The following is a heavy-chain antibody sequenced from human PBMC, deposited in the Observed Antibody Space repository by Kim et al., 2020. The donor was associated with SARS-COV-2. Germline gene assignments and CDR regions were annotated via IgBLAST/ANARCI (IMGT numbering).Heavy chain of an antibody. Sequence: GGSLRLSCAASGFTFSSYAMHWVRQAPGKGLEWVAVISYDGSNKYYADSVQGRFTISRDNSKNTLYLQMNSLRAEDTAVYYCARDDRFYGDYGYWGQGTL. J-gene: IGHJ4*02. CDR1: GFTFSSYA. CDR2: ISYDGSNK. D-gene: IGHD4-17*01. CDR3: ARDDRFYGDYGY. V-gene: IGHV3-30*04.